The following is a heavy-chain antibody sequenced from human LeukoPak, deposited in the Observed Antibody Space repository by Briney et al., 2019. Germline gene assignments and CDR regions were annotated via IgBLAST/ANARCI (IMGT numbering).Heavy chain of an antibody. V-gene: IGHV3-23*01. CDR3: APYEGIGAR. CDR1: GFTFSSYA. D-gene: IGHD3-10*01. J-gene: IGHJ4*02. CDR2: ISGRSGDT. Sequence: GGSLRLSCAASGFTFSSYAMSWVRQAPGKGLEWVSAISGRSGDTYYAASVKGRFTFSRDNSKNTLYLQMNTLRAEDTAVYYCAPYEGIGARGGQGTLVTVSS.